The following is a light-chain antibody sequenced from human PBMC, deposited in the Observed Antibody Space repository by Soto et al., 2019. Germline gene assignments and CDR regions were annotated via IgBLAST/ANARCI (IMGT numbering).Light chain of an antibody. CDR1: QSVSSN. CDR3: QQRSNWPT. CDR2: GAS. V-gene: IGKV3D-15*01. J-gene: IGKJ5*01. Sequence: EIVMTQSPATLSVSPGERDTLSCRASQSVSSNLAWYQQKPGQAPRLLIYGASTRATGIPARFSGSGSGTEFTLTISSLQSEDFAVYYCQQRSNWPTFGQGTRLEIK.